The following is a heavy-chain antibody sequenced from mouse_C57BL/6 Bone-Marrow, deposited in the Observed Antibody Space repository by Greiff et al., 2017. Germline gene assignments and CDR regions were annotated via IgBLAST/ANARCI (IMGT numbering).Heavy chain of an antibody. CDR1: GYSITSGYY. D-gene: IGHD1-1*01. Sequence: ESGPGLVKPSQSLSLTCSVTGYSITSGYYWNWIRQFPGNKLEWMGYISYDGSNNYNPSLKNRISITRDTSKNQFFLKLNSVTTEDTATYYCARVDYGSSSPMDYWGQGTSVTVSS. CDR2: ISYDGSN. V-gene: IGHV3-6*01. CDR3: ARVDYGSSSPMDY. J-gene: IGHJ4*01.